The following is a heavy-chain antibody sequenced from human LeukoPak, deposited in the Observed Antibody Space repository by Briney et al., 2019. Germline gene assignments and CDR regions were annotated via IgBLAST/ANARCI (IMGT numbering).Heavy chain of an antibody. CDR3: VSHKWLHLGDY. CDR1: GFNFSSYS. D-gene: IGHD5-24*01. J-gene: IGHJ4*02. V-gene: IGHV3-48*01. CDR2: IRSRSNTR. Sequence: GGSLRLSCSASGFNFSSYSMTWVRQAPGEGLEWLSYIRSRSNTRFYADSVKGRFTISRDNAKNSLFLQMNSLRAEDTALYYCVSHKWLHLGDYWGQGTLVTVSS.